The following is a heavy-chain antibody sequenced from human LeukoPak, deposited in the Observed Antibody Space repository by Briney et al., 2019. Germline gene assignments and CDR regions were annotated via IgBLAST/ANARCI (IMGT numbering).Heavy chain of an antibody. D-gene: IGHD1-1*01. J-gene: IGHJ4*02. CDR1: GSSIDSSSHY. CDR3: ARRTYFDY. V-gene: IGHV4-39*07. Sequence: PSETLSLTCSVAGSSIDSSSHYWAWIRQPPGKGLEWVGSIYYSGSTYYSPSLKSRLTMSVDTSKKQFSLKLSSVTAADTAVYYCARRTYFDYWGQGTLVTVSS. CDR2: IYYSGST.